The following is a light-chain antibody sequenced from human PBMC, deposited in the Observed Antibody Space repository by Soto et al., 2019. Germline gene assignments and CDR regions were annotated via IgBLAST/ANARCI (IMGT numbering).Light chain of an antibody. V-gene: IGKV3-11*01. J-gene: IGKJ4*01. CDR1: QSVSSY. Sequence: EIVLTQSPATLSLSPGERATLSCRASQSVSSYLAWYQQKPGQAPRLLIYDASNRATGIPARFSVSGSETVFTLTISSLEPEDFAVYYCQQRSNWPPLTFGGGTKVEIK. CDR3: QQRSNWPPLT. CDR2: DAS.